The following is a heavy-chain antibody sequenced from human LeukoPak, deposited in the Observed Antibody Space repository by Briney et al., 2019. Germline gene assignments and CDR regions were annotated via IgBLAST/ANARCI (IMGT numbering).Heavy chain of an antibody. CDR1: GGSISSSNW. CDR2: IYNSGNT. Sequence: PSGTLSLTCAVSGGSISSSNWWSWIRQPPGEGLEWIGYIYNSGNTNYNPSLKSRVTISVDTSTNQFSLKLTSVTAADTAVYYCARYRAFDIWGRGTLVTVSS. J-gene: IGHJ3*02. CDR3: ARYRAFDI. V-gene: IGHV4-61*01.